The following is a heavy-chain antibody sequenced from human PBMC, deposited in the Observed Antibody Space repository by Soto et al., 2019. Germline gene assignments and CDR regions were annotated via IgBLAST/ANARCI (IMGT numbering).Heavy chain of an antibody. CDR2: IYSGGST. CDR3: ASVNLRIYGSGSK. D-gene: IGHD3-10*01. V-gene: IGHV3-66*01. J-gene: IGHJ4*02. Sequence: GGSLSLSCAASGFTVSSNYMSWVRQAPGKGLEWVSVIYSGGSTYYADSVKGRFTISRDNSKNTLYLQMNSLRAEDTAVYYCASVNLRIYGSGSKWGQGTLVTVSS. CDR1: GFTVSSNY.